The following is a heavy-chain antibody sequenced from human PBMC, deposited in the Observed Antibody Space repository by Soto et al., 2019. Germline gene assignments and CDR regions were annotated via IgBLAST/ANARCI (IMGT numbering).Heavy chain of an antibody. CDR1: GFTFSIYG. J-gene: IGHJ3*02. Sequence: GSLRLSCAASGFTFSIYGMHWVRQAPGQGLEWVAVISYDGSNKYYADSVKGRFTISRDNSKNTLYLQMNSLRAEDTAVYYCANPYLVGATVSNGAFDIWGQGTMVTVSS. CDR2: ISYDGSNK. V-gene: IGHV3-30*18. CDR3: ANPYLVGATVSNGAFDI. D-gene: IGHD1-26*01.